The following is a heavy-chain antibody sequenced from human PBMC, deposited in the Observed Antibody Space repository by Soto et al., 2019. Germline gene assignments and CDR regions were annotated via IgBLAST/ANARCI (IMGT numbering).Heavy chain of an antibody. J-gene: IGHJ4*02. D-gene: IGHD5-18*01. CDR3: ATWTGGYSYGYIGY. V-gene: IGHV4-31*03. Sequence: SETLSLTCTVSGGSISSGDYYWSWIRQHPGKGLEWIGYIYYSGSTYYNPSLKSRVTISVDTSKNQFSLKLSSVTAADTAVYYCATWTGGYSYGYIGYWGQGTLVTVSS. CDR2: IYYSGST. CDR1: GGSISSGDYY.